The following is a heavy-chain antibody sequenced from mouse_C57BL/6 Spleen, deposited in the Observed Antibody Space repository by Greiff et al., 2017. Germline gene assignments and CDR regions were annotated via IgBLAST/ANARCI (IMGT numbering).Heavy chain of an antibody. D-gene: IGHD4-1*01. CDR2: IRLKSDNYAT. Sequence: EVKLMESGGGLVQPGGSMKLSCVASGFTFSNYWMNWVRQSPEKGLEWVAQIRLKSDNYATHYAESVKGRFTISRDDSKSSVYLQMNNLRAEDTVIYYCTELGSWFAYWGQGTLVTVSA. CDR1: GFTFSNYW. V-gene: IGHV6-3*01. J-gene: IGHJ3*01. CDR3: TELGSWFAY.